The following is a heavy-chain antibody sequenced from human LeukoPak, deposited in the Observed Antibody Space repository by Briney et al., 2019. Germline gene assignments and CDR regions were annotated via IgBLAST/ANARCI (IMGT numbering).Heavy chain of an antibody. CDR1: GFTFRSYW. CDR3: AVLSSGYPVDY. CDR2: INSDGSST. Sequence: GGSLRLSCAASGFTFRSYWMHWVRQAPGKGLGSVSRINSDGSSTTYADSVKGRFTISRDNANNTLHLQMNSLRVEDTAVYYCAVLSSGYPVDYWGQGTLVTVSS. D-gene: IGHD3-22*01. J-gene: IGHJ4*02. V-gene: IGHV3-74*01.